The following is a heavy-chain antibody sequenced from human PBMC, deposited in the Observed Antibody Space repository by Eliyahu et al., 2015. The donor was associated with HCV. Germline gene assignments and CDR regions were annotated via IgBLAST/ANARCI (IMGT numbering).Heavy chain of an antibody. CDR2: IIPIFGTA. Sequence: QVQLVQSGAEVKKPGSSVKVSCKASGGTFXSYAISWVRQAPGQGLEWMGGIIPIFGTANYAQKFQGRVTITADKSTSTAYMELSSLRSEDTAVYYCARDFPVRGVIEDYYGMDVWGQGTTVTVSS. D-gene: IGHD3-10*01. J-gene: IGHJ6*02. V-gene: IGHV1-69*06. CDR3: ARDFPVRGVIEDYYGMDV. CDR1: GGTFXSYA.